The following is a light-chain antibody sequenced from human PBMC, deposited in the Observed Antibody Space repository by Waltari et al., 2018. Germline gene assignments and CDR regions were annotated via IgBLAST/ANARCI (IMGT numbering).Light chain of an antibody. J-gene: IGKJ5*01. CDR3: QQHYSLPIT. V-gene: IGKV1-33*01. CDR1: QAINNF. CDR2: DAS. Sequence: DIQMTQSHSSLSASVGDRVTITCQASQAINNFLNWYQQRPGKAPDLLIYDASNLETGVPSRFSGSGSGTDFTFTISSVQPEDIATYYCQQHYSLPITFGQGTRLEIK.